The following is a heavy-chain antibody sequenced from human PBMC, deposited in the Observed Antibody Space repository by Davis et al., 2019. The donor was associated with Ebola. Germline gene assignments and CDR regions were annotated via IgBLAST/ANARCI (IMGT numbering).Heavy chain of an antibody. J-gene: IGHJ5*02. CDR1: GFSLSTSGMR. CDR3: ARTASQYYYGSGSYSYWFDP. D-gene: IGHD3-10*01. V-gene: IGHV2-70*04. CDR2: IDWDDDK. Sequence: SGPTLVKPTQTLTLTCTFSGFSLSTSGMRVSWIRQPPGKALEWLARIDWDDDKFYSTSLKTRLTISKDTSKNQVVLTMTNMDPVDTATYYCARTASQYYYGSGSYSYWFDPWGQGTLVTVSS.